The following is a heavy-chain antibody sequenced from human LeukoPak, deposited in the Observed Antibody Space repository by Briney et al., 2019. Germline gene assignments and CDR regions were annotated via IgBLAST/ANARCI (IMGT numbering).Heavy chain of an antibody. V-gene: IGHV4-39*07. D-gene: IGHD2-15*01. J-gene: IGHJ3*02. CDR1: GGSISSSSYY. CDR3: ARDPLYCSGGSCYRGAFDI. CDR2: IYYSGST. Sequence: SETLSLTCTVSGGSISSSSYYWGWIRQPPGKGLDWIGSIYYSGSTYYNPSLKSRVTISVDTSKNQFSLKLSSVTAADTAVYYCARDPLYCSGGSCYRGAFDIWGQGTMVTVSS.